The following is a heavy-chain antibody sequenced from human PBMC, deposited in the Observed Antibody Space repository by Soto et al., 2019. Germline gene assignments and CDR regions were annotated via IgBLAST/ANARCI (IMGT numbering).Heavy chain of an antibody. CDR1: GGSISSGDYY. CDR2: IYYSGST. V-gene: IGHV4-30-4*01. Sequence: SVTLSLTCTVSGGSISSGDYYWSWIRQPPGKGLEWIGYIYYSGSTYYNPSLKSRVTISVDTSKNQFSLKLSSVTAADTAVYYCARGNGWDFSKWFDPWGQGTLVTVSS. J-gene: IGHJ5*02. CDR3: ARGNGWDFSKWFDP. D-gene: IGHD4-4*01.